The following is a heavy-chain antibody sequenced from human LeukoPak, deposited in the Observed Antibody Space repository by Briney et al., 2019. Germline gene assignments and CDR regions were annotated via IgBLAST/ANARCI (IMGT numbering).Heavy chain of an antibody. V-gene: IGHV1-69*13. CDR3: ATSYGGYVLGDDYFDY. Sequence: GASVKVSCKASGGTFSSYAISWVRQAPGQGLEWMGGIIPIFGTANYAQKFQGRVTITADESTSTAYMELSSLRSEDTAVYYCATSYGGYVLGDDYFDYWGQGTLVTVSS. D-gene: IGHD5-12*01. J-gene: IGHJ4*02. CDR2: IIPIFGTA. CDR1: GGTFSSYA.